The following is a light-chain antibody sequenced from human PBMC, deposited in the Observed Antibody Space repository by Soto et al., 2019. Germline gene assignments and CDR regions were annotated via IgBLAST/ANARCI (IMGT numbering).Light chain of an antibody. CDR3: GTYDNSLGARL. V-gene: IGLV1-51*01. CDR1: TSNIGSNY. CDR2: DND. J-gene: IGLJ2*01. Sequence: QSVLTQPPSVSAAPGQKVTISCSGSTSNIGSNYVSWYQQLPGTAPQLLIYDNDKRPSGIPDRFSGSKSGTLATLGITGLQTGDEADYYCGTYDNSLGARLFGGGTKVTVL.